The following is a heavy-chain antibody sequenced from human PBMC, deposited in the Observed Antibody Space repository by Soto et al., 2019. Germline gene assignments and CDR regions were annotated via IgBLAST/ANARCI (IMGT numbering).Heavy chain of an antibody. CDR2: IYHSGST. J-gene: IGHJ4*02. V-gene: IGHV4-30-2*01. Sequence: SETLSLTCAVSGGSISSGGYSWSWIRQPPGKGLEWIGYIYHSGSTYYNPSLKSRVTISVDRSKNQFSLKLSSVTAADTAVYYCARGVRGYYPYYFDYWGQGTLVTVSS. CDR3: ARGVRGYYPYYFDY. D-gene: IGHD3-22*01. CDR1: GGSISSGGYS.